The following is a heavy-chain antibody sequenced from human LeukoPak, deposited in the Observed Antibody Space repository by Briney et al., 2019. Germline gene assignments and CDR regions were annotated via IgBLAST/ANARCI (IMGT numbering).Heavy chain of an antibody. D-gene: IGHD5-18*01. J-gene: IGHJ4*02. CDR2: IYYRKNT. V-gene: IGHV4-39*01. CDR3: VSPRGFSYGYFDY. Sequence: SETLSLTCTVSGGSISSSSAYWGWIRQPPGKGLEWIGSIYYRKNTYYSPCLKSRVTISADTSKNQFSLTLGSVSATDTAVYYCVSPRGFSYGYFDYWGQGTRVTVSS. CDR1: GGSISSSSAY.